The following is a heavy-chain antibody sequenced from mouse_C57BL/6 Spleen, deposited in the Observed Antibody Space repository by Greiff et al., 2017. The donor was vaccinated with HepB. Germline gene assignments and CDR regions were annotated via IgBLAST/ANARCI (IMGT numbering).Heavy chain of an antibody. CDR2: ISDGGSYT. Sequence: EVHLVESGGGLVKPGGSLKLSCAASGFTFSSYAMSWVRQTPEKRLEWVATISDGGSYTYYPDNVKGRFTISRDNAKNNLYLQMSHLKSEDTAMYYCARGYYSNFGGFAYWGQGTLVTVSA. D-gene: IGHD2-5*01. J-gene: IGHJ3*01. CDR3: ARGYYSNFGGFAY. V-gene: IGHV5-4*01. CDR1: GFTFSSYA.